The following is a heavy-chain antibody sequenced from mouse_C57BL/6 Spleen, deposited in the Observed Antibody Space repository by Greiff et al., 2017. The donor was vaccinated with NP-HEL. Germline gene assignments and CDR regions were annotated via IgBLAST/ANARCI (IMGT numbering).Heavy chain of an antibody. CDR3: ARTTTVKSAWFAY. CDR2: IYPGDGDT. CDR1: GYAFSSYW. D-gene: IGHD1-1*01. J-gene: IGHJ3*01. V-gene: IGHV1-80*01. Sequence: VQLQQSGAELVKPGALVKISCKASGYAFSSYWMNWVKQRPGKGLEWIGQIYPGDGDTNYNGKFKGTATLTADKSSSTAYMQLSSLTSEDSAVYFCARTTTVKSAWFAYWGQGTLVTVSA.